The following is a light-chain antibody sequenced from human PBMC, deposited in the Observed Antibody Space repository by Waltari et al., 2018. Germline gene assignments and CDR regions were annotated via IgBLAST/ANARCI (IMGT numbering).Light chain of an antibody. CDR1: QNLYDN. CDR2: RAS. J-gene: IGKJ5*01. CDR3: QQYNTWPPIT. V-gene: IGKV3-15*01. Sequence: EVVMTQSPATLSVSPGERATLSCRASQNLYDNLAWYPQKPGQAPRLLIYRASTRATGSPARFSGSGSGADFTLTISSVQSEDCAFYYCQQYNTWPPITFGRGTRLEIK.